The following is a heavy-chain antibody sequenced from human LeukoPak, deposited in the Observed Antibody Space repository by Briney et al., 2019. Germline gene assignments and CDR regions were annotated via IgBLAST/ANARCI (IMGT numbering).Heavy chain of an antibody. CDR3: ARTGTIDFFYFDC. CDR2: THYRSQWFN. J-gene: IGHJ4*02. Sequence: SQILSLTCAISGDSVSSNSAAWNWIRQSPSRGLEWLGRTHYRSQWFNDYAVSVKSRITISSDTPKNQFSLQLNSVTPEDTAVYYCARTGTIDFFYFDCWGQGTLVTVSS. D-gene: IGHD1-7*01. CDR1: GDSVSSNSAA. V-gene: IGHV6-1*01.